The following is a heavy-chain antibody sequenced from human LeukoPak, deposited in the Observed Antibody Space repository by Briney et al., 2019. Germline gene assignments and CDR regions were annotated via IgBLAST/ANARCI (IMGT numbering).Heavy chain of an antibody. Sequence: GASVKVSCKASGYTFTSYAMNWVRQAPGQGLEWMGWINTNTGNPTYAQGFTGRFVFSLDTSVRTAYLQISSLEAEDTAVYYCARALGYCTNGVCQTWAVPGPWGQGTLVTVSS. D-gene: IGHD2-8*01. CDR2: INTNTGNP. J-gene: IGHJ5*02. CDR3: ARALGYCTNGVCQTWAVPGP. CDR1: GYTFTSYA. V-gene: IGHV7-4-1*02.